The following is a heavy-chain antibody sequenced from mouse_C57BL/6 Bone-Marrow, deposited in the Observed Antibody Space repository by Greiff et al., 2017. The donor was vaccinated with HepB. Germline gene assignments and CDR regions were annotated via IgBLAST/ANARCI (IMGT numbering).Heavy chain of an antibody. J-gene: IGHJ3*01. CDR2: IDPSDSET. Sequence: QVQLQQPGAELVRPGSSVKLSCKASGYTFTSYWMHWVKQRPIQGLEWIGNIDPSDSETHYNQKFKDKATLTVDKSSSTAYMQLSSLTSEDSAVYDCARAYYYGSSPFAYWGQGTLVTVSA. CDR3: ARAYYYGSSPFAY. D-gene: IGHD1-1*01. CDR1: GYTFTSYW. V-gene: IGHV1-52*01.